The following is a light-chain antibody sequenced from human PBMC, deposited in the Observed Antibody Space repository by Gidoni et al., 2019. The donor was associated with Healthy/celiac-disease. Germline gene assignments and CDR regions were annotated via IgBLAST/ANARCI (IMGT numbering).Light chain of an antibody. Sequence: EIVLTQSPATLSLSSGERATLSCRASQSVSSYLVWYQQKPGQAPRLLIIDASNRATGIPARFSGSGSGTDFTLSINSLEPEDYAVYYCQQRSNWPLITFGQGTRLEIK. J-gene: IGKJ5*01. CDR2: DAS. CDR1: QSVSSY. V-gene: IGKV3-11*01. CDR3: QQRSNWPLIT.